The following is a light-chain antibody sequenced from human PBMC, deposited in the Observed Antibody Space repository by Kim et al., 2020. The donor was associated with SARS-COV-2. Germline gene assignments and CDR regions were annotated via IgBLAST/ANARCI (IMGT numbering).Light chain of an antibody. CDR2: DVS. CDR3: SSYTSSSTWV. V-gene: IGLV2-14*01. J-gene: IGLJ2*01. Sequence: QSALTQPASVSGSPGQSITISCTGTSSDVGGYNYVSWYQQHPGKVPKLMIYDVSKRPSGVSNRFSGSKAGKTASLTISGLQTEDEADYYCSSYTSSSTWVFGGGTQLTVL. CDR1: SSDVGGYNY.